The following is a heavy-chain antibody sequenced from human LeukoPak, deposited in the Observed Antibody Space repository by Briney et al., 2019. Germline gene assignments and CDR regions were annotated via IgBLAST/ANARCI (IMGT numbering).Heavy chain of an antibody. J-gene: IGHJ5*02. D-gene: IGHD2-2*01. CDR1: GYTFTSYA. Sequence: GASVKVSCKASGYTFTSYAMNWVRQAPGQGLEWMGGIIPIFGTANYAQKFQGRVTITADESTSTAYMELSSLRSEDTAVYYCARDPDQDIVVVPAGAPGWFDPWGQGTLVTVSS. V-gene: IGHV1-69*13. CDR2: IIPIFGTA. CDR3: ARDPDQDIVVVPAGAPGWFDP.